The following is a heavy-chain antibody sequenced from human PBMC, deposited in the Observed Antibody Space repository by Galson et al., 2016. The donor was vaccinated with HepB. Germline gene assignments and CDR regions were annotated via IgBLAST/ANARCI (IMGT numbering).Heavy chain of an antibody. V-gene: IGHV3-30*18. CDR2: ISFDGSKK. J-gene: IGHJ4*02. D-gene: IGHD3/OR15-3a*01. CDR1: GFTFNNFD. Sequence: SLRLSCAASGFTFNNFDMHWVRQAPGKGLEWVALISFDGSKKYYADSVKGRFIISRDNSKRTLFLQMSSLRAEDTAVYYCAKEWGLFFDSLPFDYWGQGTLVAVSS. CDR3: AKEWGLFFDSLPFDY.